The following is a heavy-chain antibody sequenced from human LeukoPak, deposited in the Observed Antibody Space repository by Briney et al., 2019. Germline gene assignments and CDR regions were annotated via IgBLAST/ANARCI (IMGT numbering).Heavy chain of an antibody. CDR3: ARDCLGLLRGAAYFDY. Sequence: GGSLRLSCAASGFTFSSYSMNWVRQAPGKGLEWVSYISSSSSTIYYADSVKGRFTISRDSAKNSLYLQMNSLRAEDTAVYYCARDCLGLLRGAAYFDYWGQGTLVTVSS. V-gene: IGHV3-48*01. CDR2: ISSSSSTI. D-gene: IGHD2-15*01. CDR1: GFTFSSYS. J-gene: IGHJ4*02.